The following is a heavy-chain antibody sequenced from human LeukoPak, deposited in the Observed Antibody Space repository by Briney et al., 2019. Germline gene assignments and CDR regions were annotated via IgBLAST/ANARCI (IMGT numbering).Heavy chain of an antibody. CDR1: GGSFSGYY. V-gene: IGHV4-34*01. CDR3: ARGPPYYDFWSGYSGFDP. D-gene: IGHD3-3*01. CDR2: INHSGST. Sequence: PSETLSLTCAVYGGSFSGYYWSWIRQPPGKGLEWIGEINHSGSTDYNPSLKSRATISVDTSKNQFSLKLSSVTAADTAVYYCARGPPYYDFWSGYSGFDPWGQGTLVTVSS. J-gene: IGHJ5*02.